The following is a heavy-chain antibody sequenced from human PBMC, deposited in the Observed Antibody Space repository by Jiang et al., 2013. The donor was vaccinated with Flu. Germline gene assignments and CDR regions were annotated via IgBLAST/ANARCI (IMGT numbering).Heavy chain of an antibody. V-gene: IGHV1-69*01. CDR1: GGTFSSYA. Sequence: GAEVKKPGSSVKVSCKASGGTFSSYAISWVRQAPGQGLEWMGGIIPIFGTANYAQKFQGRVTITADESTSTAYMELSSLRSEDTAVYYCARAGREAYFDWLAYFDYWGQGTAGHRLL. CDR2: IIPIFGTA. D-gene: IGHD3-9*01. J-gene: IGHJ4*02. CDR3: ARAGREAYFDWLAYFDY.